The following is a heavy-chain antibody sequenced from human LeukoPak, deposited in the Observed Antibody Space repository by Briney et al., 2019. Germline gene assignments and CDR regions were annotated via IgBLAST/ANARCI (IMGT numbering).Heavy chain of an antibody. D-gene: IGHD3-10*01. Sequence: SETLSLTCTVSGGSISSSSYYWGWIRQPPGKGLEWIGSIFYSGSTYYDPSLKSRVTVSLDTSKNQFSLKLSSVTAADTAVYYCARFNGYYGSGSYAPLVPFFDYWGQGTLVTVSS. J-gene: IGHJ4*02. CDR3: ARFNGYYGSGSYAPLVPFFDY. V-gene: IGHV4-39*07. CDR1: GGSISSSSYY. CDR2: IFYSGST.